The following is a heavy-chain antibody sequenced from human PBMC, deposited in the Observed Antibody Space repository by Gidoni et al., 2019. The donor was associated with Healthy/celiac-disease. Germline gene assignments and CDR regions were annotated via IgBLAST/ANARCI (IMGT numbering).Heavy chain of an antibody. D-gene: IGHD3-10*01. J-gene: IGHJ4*02. CDR1: GGSISSYY. Sequence: PGLVKPSETLSLTCTVSGGSISSYYWSWIRQPPGKGLEWIGYIYYSGSTNYNPSLKSRVTISVDTSKNQFSLKLSSVTAADTAVYYCAREGGSGIDYWGQGTLVTVSS. V-gene: IGHV4-59*01. CDR2: IYYSGST. CDR3: AREGGSGIDY.